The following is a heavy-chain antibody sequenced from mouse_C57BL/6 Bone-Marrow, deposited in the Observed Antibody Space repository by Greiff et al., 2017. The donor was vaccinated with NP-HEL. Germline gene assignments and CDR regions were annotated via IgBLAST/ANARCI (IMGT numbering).Heavy chain of an antibody. V-gene: IGHV5-12*01. J-gene: IGHJ3*01. CDR1: GFTFSDYY. CDR3: ARGGSY. Sequence: EVHLVESGGGLVQPGGSLKLSCAASGFTFSDYYMYWVRQTPEKRLEWVAYISNGGGSIYYPDTVKGRFTISRDNAKNTLYLQMSRLKSEDTAMYYCARGGSYWGQGTLVTVSA. CDR2: ISNGGGSI.